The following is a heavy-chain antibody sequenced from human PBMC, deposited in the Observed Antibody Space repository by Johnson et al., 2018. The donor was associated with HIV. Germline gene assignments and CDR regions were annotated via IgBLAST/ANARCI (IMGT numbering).Heavy chain of an antibody. CDR3: ARDQRHIAAAGPPDAFDI. CDR2: ISFDGNLK. V-gene: IGHV3-33*08. D-gene: IGHD6-13*01. Sequence: QVQLVESGGGVVQPGKSLTLSCVGSGLSFSNFGIHWVRQAPGKGPEWVAVISFDGNLKKYADSVKGRFTISRDNAKNSLYLQMNSLRAEDTAVYYCARDQRHIAAAGPPDAFDIWGQGTLVTVSS. CDR1: GLSFSNFG. J-gene: IGHJ3*02.